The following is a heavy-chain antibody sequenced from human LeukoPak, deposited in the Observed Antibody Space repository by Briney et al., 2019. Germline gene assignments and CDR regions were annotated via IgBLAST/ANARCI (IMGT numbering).Heavy chain of an antibody. CDR2: IIPIFGTA. J-gene: IGHJ5*02. V-gene: IGHV1-69*05. Sequence: GASVKVSCKASGGTFSSYAISWVRQAPGQGLEWMGGIIPIFGTANYAQKFQGRVTITTDESTSTAYMELSSLRSEDTAVYYCARFVTRYNWFDPWGQGTLVTVSS. CDR3: ARFVTRYNWFDP. D-gene: IGHD2/OR15-2a*01. CDR1: GGTFSSYA.